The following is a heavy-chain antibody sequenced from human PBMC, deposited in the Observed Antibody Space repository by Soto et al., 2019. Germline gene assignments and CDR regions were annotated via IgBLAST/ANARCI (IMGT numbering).Heavy chain of an antibody. CDR1: GFTFSSYS. Sequence: GGSLRLSCAASGFTFSSYSMNWVRQAPGKGLEWVSSISSSSSYIYYADSVKGRFTISRDNAKNSLYLQMNSLRAEDTAVYYCARNPGIAAAGTSYYYYYGMDVWGQGTTVTVS. J-gene: IGHJ6*02. D-gene: IGHD6-13*01. CDR2: ISSSSSYI. CDR3: ARNPGIAAAGTSYYYYYGMDV. V-gene: IGHV3-21*01.